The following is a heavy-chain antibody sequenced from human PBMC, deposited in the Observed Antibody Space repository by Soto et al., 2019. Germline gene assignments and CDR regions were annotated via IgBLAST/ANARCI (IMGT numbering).Heavy chain of an antibody. CDR2: INPNSGGT. J-gene: IGHJ3*02. CDR3: ARPRRGGGAFDI. Sequence: XSVKVSCKASVYTFTCYYMHWVRQAPGQGLEWMGWINPNSGGTNYAQKFQGRVTMTRDTSISTAYMELSRLRSDDTAVYYCARPRRGGGAFDIWGQGPMVTVSS. V-gene: IGHV1-2*02. CDR1: VYTFTCYY. D-gene: IGHD3-16*01.